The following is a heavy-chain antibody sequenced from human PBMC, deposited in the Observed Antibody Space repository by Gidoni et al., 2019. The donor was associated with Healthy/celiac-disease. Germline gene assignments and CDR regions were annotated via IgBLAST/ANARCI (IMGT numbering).Heavy chain of an antibody. CDR3: ARDYRPVTRYYYYYGMDV. V-gene: IGHV3-48*02. CDR2: ISSSSSTI. CDR1: GFTFRSYS. Sequence: EVQLVESGGGLVQPGGYLRLSCAASGFTFRSYSMNWVRQAPGKGLEWVSYISSSSSTIYYSDSGKGRFTISRDNAKNSLYLQMNSLRDEDTAVYYCARDYRPVTRYYYYYGMDVWGQGTTVTVSS. D-gene: IGHD4-17*01. J-gene: IGHJ6*02.